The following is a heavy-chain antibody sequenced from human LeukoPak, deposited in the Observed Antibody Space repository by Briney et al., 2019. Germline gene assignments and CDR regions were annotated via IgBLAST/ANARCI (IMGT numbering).Heavy chain of an antibody. Sequence: ASVKVSCKASGYTFTSYDINWVRQAPGQGLEWMGWMNPNSGNTGYAQKFQGRVTMTRNTSISTAYMELSSLRSEDTAVYYCARGPQKYYDFRSGYYYGNWFDPWGQGTLVTVSS. CDR1: GYTFTSYD. J-gene: IGHJ5*02. CDR2: MNPNSGNT. V-gene: IGHV1-8*01. CDR3: ARGPQKYYDFRSGYYYGNWFDP. D-gene: IGHD3-3*01.